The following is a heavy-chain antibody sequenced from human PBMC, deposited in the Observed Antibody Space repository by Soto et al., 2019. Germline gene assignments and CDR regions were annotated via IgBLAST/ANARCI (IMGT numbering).Heavy chain of an antibody. CDR1: GYTFTSYG. CDR3: ARDYYDSSGYYYSYYHGMDV. Sequence: ASVKVSCKASGYTFTSYGISWVRQAPGQGLEWMGWISAYNGNTNYAQKLQGRVTMTTDTSTSTAYMELRSLRSDDTAVYYCARDYYDSSGYYYSYYHGMDVWGQGTTVTVSS. D-gene: IGHD3-22*01. J-gene: IGHJ6*02. CDR2: ISAYNGNT. V-gene: IGHV1-18*01.